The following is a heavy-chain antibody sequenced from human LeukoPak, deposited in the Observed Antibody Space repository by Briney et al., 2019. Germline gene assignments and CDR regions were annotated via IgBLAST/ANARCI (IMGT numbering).Heavy chain of an antibody. J-gene: IGHJ5*02. CDR1: GGSISSSSYY. Sequence: SETLSLTCTVSGGSISSSSYYWGWIRQPPGKGLEWIGSIYYSGSTYYNPSLKSRVTISVDTSKNQFSLKLSSVTAADTAVYYCARVKVEFGYCSSTSCPGDWFDPWGQGTLVTVSS. CDR3: ARVKVEFGYCSSTSCPGDWFDP. V-gene: IGHV4-39*07. CDR2: IYYSGST. D-gene: IGHD2-2*01.